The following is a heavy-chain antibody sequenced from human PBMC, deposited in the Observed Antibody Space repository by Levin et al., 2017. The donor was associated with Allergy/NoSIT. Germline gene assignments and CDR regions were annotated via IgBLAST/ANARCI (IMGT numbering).Heavy chain of an antibody. V-gene: IGHV3-23*01. J-gene: IGHJ4*02. CDR1: GFTFSSYA. CDR3: AKRHRGIAAALYLIKGGYFDY. D-gene: IGHD6-13*01. Sequence: PGGSLRLSCAASGFTFSSYAMSWVRQAPGKGLEWVSAISGSGGSTYYADSVKGRFTISRDNSKNTLYLQMNSLRAEDTAVYYCAKRHRGIAAALYLIKGGYFDYWGQGTLVTVSS. CDR2: ISGSGGST.